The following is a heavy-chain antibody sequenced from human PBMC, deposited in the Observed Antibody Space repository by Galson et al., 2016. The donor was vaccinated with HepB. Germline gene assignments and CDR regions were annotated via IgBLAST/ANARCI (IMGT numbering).Heavy chain of an antibody. CDR2: IIPMFGTA. Sequence: SVKASCKASGDPFSIYAISWVRQAPGQGLEWMGGIIPMFGTAKYPQRFQDRLTITADESTNTAYMELSSLRSEDTAVYFCARVVPAAAPYSDFWSRTGYYFDYWGQGTLVTVSS. V-gene: IGHV1-69*13. CDR1: GDPFSIYA. CDR3: ARVVPAAAPYSDFWSRTGYYFDY. D-gene: IGHD3-3*01. J-gene: IGHJ4*02.